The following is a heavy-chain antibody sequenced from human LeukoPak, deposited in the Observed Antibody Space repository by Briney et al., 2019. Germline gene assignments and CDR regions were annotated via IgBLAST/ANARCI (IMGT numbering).Heavy chain of an antibody. J-gene: IGHJ4*02. CDR1: GFTFSSYA. D-gene: IGHD5-18*01. Sequence: PGRSLRLSCAASGFTFSSYAMHWVRQAPGKGLEWVAVISYDGSNKYYAGSVEGRFTISRDNSKNTLYLQMNSLRAEDTAVYYCARDLGETQLWSSSFDYWGQGTLVTVSS. CDR3: ARDLGETQLWSSSFDY. V-gene: IGHV3-30*04. CDR2: ISYDGSNK.